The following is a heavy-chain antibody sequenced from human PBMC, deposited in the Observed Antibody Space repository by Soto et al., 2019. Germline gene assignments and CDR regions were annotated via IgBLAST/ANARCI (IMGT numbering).Heavy chain of an antibody. Sequence: ASVKVSCKASEGTFSSYAISWVRQAPGQGLEWMGGIIPIFGTANYAQKFQGRVTITADESTSTAYMELSSLRSEDTAVYYCAAVLYYYDSSGYLNFDYWGQGTLVTVSS. D-gene: IGHD3-22*01. J-gene: IGHJ4*02. CDR1: EGTFSSYA. CDR2: IIPIFGTA. V-gene: IGHV1-69*13. CDR3: AAVLYYYDSSGYLNFDY.